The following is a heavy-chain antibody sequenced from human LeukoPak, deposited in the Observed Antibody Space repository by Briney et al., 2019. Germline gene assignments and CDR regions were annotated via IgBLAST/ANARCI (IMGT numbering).Heavy chain of an antibody. CDR1: GGSFSGYY. CDR2: INHSGST. V-gene: IGHV4-34*01. J-gene: IGHJ3*02. D-gene: IGHD2-15*01. Sequence: SETLSLTCAVYGGSFSGYYWSWIRQPPGKGLEWIGEINHSGSTNYNPSLKSRVTISVDTSKNQFSLKLSSVTAADTAVYYCARSLVVVAATVAFDIWGQGTMVNVSS. CDR3: ARSLVVVAATVAFDI.